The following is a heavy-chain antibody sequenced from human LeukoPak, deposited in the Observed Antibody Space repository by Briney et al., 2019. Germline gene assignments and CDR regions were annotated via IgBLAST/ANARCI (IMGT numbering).Heavy chain of an antibody. CDR2: MNPGSGNT. Sequence: GASVKVSCKASGYTFTSFDINWVRQATGQGPEWMGWMNPGSGNTGYAQRFRGRVTMTRDTSISTAYLELSSLTSEDTAVYYCASHTYYLSLGSFGHWGQGTLVTVSS. J-gene: IGHJ4*02. D-gene: IGHD3-10*01. V-gene: IGHV1-8*01. CDR1: GYTFTSFD. CDR3: ASHTYYLSLGSFGH.